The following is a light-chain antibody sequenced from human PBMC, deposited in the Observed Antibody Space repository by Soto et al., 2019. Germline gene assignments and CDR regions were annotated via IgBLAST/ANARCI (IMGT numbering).Light chain of an antibody. CDR2: GAS. CDR3: QQYGSSPPIT. CDR1: QSVSSSY. J-gene: IGKJ5*01. Sequence: EIVLTQSAVALSFSPLERATLSCIASQSVSSSYLAWYQQKPGQAPRLLIYGASSRATGIPDRFSGSGSGTDFTLTISRLEPEDFAVYYCQQYGSSPPITFGQGTRLEIK. V-gene: IGKV3-20*01.